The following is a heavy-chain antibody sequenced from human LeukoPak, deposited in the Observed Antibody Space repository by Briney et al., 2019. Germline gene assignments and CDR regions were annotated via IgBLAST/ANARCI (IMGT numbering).Heavy chain of an antibody. V-gene: IGHV3-48*02. J-gene: IGHJ5*02. CDR1: GFTFSSYS. CDR3: ARDAFGYSERGFDP. CDR2: ISSSSSTI. D-gene: IGHD5-12*01. Sequence: GGSLRLSCAASGFTFSSYSMNWVRQAPGKGLEWVSYISSSSSTIYYADSVKGRFTVSRDNGKNSLYLQMNSLRDEDTAVYSCARDAFGYSERGFDPWGQGTLVTVSS.